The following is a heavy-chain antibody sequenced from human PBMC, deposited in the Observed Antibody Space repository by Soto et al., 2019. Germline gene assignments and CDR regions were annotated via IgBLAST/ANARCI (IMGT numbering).Heavy chain of an antibody. Sequence: GRSLRLPSAAPGVTCGVSGISWARYASGKGLEWVGHIRTKGNSYATAYAASVKGRFTISRDDSKNTAYLQMSSLKTEDTAVYYCTRQAVDAAADYWGQGTLVTGSS. J-gene: IGHJ4*02. CDR3: TRQAVDAAADY. V-gene: IGHV3-73*01. CDR2: IRTKGNSYAT. D-gene: IGHD5-18*01. CDR1: GVTCGVSG.